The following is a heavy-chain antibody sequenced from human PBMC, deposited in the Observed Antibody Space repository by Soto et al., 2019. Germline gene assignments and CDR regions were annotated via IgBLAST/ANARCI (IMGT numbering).Heavy chain of an antibody. Sequence: SVKVSCKTSGGTFSSYAISWLRQAPGQGLEWMGGIVPLFRTTNYAQKFQGRVTMTRDTPTSTVYMELSSLRSEDTAVYYCARPSVVTIRYYYYGMDVWGQGTTVTVSS. V-gene: IGHV1-69*05. D-gene: IGHD2-15*01. J-gene: IGHJ6*02. CDR1: GGTFSSYA. CDR2: IVPLFRTT. CDR3: ARPSVVTIRYYYYGMDV.